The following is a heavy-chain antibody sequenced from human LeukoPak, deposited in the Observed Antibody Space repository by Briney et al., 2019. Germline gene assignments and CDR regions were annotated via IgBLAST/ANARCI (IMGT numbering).Heavy chain of an antibody. D-gene: IGHD3-16*01. CDR1: GFTLSSNY. CDR3: AREGGRYGMDV. V-gene: IGHV3-66*01. J-gene: IGHJ6*02. Sequence: QAGGSPRLSCAASGFTLSSNYMSWVRQAPGEGGEWVSVIYSGGSTYYTDSVKGRFTISRENSKTTLYLKMNSLRAEATAVYYCAREGGRYGMDVCGQGTTATVSS. CDR2: IYSGGST.